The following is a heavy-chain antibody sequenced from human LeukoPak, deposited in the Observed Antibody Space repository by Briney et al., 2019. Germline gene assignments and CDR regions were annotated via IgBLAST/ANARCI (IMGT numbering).Heavy chain of an antibody. CDR3: ARDIVVVVAATLDAFDI. CDR2: ISSSSSYI. D-gene: IGHD2-15*01. Sequence: PGGSLRLSCAASGFTFSSYSMNWVRQAPGKGLAWVSSISSSSSYIYYADSVKGRFTISRDNAKNSLYLQMNSLRAEDTAVYYCARDIVVVVAATLDAFDIWGQGTMVTVSS. J-gene: IGHJ3*02. V-gene: IGHV3-21*01. CDR1: GFTFSSYS.